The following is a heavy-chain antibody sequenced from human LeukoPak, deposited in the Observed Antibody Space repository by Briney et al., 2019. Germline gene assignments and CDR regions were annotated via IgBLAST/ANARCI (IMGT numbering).Heavy chain of an antibody. CDR1: GFTFSSYS. CDR3: AKGSGSYFYYYMDV. J-gene: IGHJ6*03. D-gene: IGHD3-10*01. Sequence: GGSLRLSCAAAGFTFSSYSMNWVRQAPGKGLEWVSYISSSSSTIYYADSVKGRFTISRDNAKNSLYLQMNSLRAEDMALYYCAKGSGSYFYYYMDVWGKGTTVTVSS. CDR2: ISSSSSTI. V-gene: IGHV3-48*04.